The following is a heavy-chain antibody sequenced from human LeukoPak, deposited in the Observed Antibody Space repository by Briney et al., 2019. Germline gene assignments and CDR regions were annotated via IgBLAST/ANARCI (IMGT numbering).Heavy chain of an antibody. CDR3: ARGRSDGYQYYYYGMDV. J-gene: IGHJ6*02. Sequence: SETLSLTCAVYGGSFSGYYWSWIRKPPGKGLEWIGEINHSGSTNYNPFLKSRVTISVDTSKNQFSLKLSSVTAADTAVYYCARGRSDGYQYYYYGMDVWGQGTTVTVSS. CDR2: INHSGST. D-gene: IGHD3-22*01. CDR1: GGSFSGYY. V-gene: IGHV4-34*01.